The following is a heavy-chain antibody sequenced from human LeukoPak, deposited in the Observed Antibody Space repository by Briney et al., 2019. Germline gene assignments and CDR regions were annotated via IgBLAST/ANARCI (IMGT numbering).Heavy chain of an antibody. J-gene: IGHJ6*04. Sequence: PGGSLRLSCAASGFTFSNYGMNWVRQAPGKGLEWVSSISSSSYIYYADSVKGRFTIPRDNAKNSLYLQMNSLRAEDTAVYYCASDGIVASGMDVWGKGTTVTVSS. CDR3: ASDGIVASGMDV. CDR1: GFTFSNYG. D-gene: IGHD3-22*01. CDR2: ISSSSYI. V-gene: IGHV3-21*01.